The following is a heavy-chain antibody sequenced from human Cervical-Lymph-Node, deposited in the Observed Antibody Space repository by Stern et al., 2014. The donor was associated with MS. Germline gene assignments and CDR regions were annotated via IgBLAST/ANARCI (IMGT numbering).Heavy chain of an antibody. V-gene: IGHV1-69*01. CDR1: GDSFSRFA. Sequence: VQLVQSGAEVKKPGSSVKVSCKASGDSFSRFAISWVRQAPGQGLEWLGGIIPISGKANYAHKFQGRVKLIADESTSTAYMELSSLKSEDAAVYYCASSYTGWDNPFHFYGMDVWGQGTTVTVSS. D-gene: IGHD6-19*01. CDR3: ASSYTGWDNPFHFYGMDV. CDR2: IIPISGKA. J-gene: IGHJ6*02.